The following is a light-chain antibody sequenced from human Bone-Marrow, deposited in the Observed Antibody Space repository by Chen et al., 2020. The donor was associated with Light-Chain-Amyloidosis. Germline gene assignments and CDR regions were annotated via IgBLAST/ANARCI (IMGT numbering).Light chain of an antibody. V-gene: IGLV3-1*01. CDR3: QAWDTSSAP. CDR1: KLGDRY. CDR2: QDN. Sequence: SYELTQPPSLSVSPGQTARLTCSGEKLGDRYACWYQQKPGQSPVLVIQQDNKRPSGIPERFSGPTSGNIATLTISGTQTEDEAVYYCQAWDTSSAPFGGGTKLTV. J-gene: IGLJ2*01.